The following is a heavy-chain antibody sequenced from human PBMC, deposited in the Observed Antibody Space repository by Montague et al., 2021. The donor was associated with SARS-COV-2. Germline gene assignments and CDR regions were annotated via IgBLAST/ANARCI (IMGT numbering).Heavy chain of an antibody. V-gene: IGHV4-59*01. J-gene: IGHJ6*02. CDR3: ARGGGYYNYGLDV. CDR2: IYYSGST. D-gene: IGHD3-22*01. CDR1: GGSISNYY. Sequence: SETLSLTCTVSGGSISNYYWSWIRQPPGRGLEWIGYIYYSGSTDXSPSLKSRVTISLDTSKNQFSLKVTSVTAADTAVYYCARGGGYYNYGLDVWGPGTTGTVSS.